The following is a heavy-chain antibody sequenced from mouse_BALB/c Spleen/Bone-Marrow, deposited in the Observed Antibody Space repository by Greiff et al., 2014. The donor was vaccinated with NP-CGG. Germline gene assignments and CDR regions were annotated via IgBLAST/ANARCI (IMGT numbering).Heavy chain of an antibody. CDR2: ILPGSGST. CDR3: ARRGGWLGYFDV. Sequence: QVQLKESGAELMKPGAPVKISCKATGYTFSSYWVEWVKQRPGHGLEWIGEILPGSGSTNYNEKFKGKATFTADTSSNTAYMQLSSLTSEDSAVYYCARRGGWLGYFDVWGAGTTVTVSS. J-gene: IGHJ1*01. V-gene: IGHV1-9*01. D-gene: IGHD2-3*01. CDR1: GYTFSSYW.